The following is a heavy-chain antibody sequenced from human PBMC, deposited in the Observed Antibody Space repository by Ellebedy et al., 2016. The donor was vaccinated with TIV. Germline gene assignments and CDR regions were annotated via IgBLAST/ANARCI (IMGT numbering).Heavy chain of an antibody. V-gene: IGHV1-3*01. CDR2: INVGNGNT. CDR3: ARVRSDYYYMDV. J-gene: IGHJ6*03. Sequence: ASVKVSCXASGYTFTSYAMHWVRQAPGQRLEWMGWINVGNGNTKYSQKFQGRVTITRDTSASTAYMELRSLRSDDTAVYYCARVRSDYYYMDVWGKGTTVTVSS. D-gene: IGHD3-10*01. CDR1: GYTFTSYA.